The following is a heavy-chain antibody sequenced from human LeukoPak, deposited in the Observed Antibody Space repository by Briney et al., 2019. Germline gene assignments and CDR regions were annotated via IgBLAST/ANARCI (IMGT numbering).Heavy chain of an antibody. V-gene: IGHV3-23*01. D-gene: IGHD5-12*01. CDR3: AKVYGSGYDFDY. CDR2: ISGSAGST. J-gene: IGHJ4*02. Sequence: PGGSLRLSCAASGFTFSSYAMSWVRQAPGKGLEWVSAISGSAGSTYYADSVKGRFTISRDNSKSTLYLQMNSLRAEDTAVYYCAKVYGSGYDFDYWGQGTLVTVSS. CDR1: GFTFSSYA.